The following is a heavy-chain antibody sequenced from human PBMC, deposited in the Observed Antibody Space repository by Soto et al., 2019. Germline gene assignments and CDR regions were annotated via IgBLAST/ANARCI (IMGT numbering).Heavy chain of an antibody. J-gene: IGHJ6*02. Sequence: GGSLRLSCAASGFTFSSYAMSWVRQAPGKGLEWVSAISGSGGSTYYADSVKGRFTISRDNSKNTLYLQMNSLRAEDTAVYYCAKDQGDYYDSSGYYYYYYGMDVWGQGTTVTVSS. D-gene: IGHD3-22*01. CDR3: AKDQGDYYDSSGYYYYYYGMDV. CDR2: ISGSGGST. V-gene: IGHV3-23*01. CDR1: GFTFSSYA.